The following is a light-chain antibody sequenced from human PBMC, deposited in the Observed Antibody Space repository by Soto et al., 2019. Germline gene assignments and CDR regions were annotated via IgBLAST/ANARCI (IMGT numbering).Light chain of an antibody. CDR2: EVS. V-gene: IGLV2-14*01. CDR3: SSYTSSSIDYV. CDR1: SSDVGGYNY. Sequence: QSALTQPASVSGSPGQSITISCTGTSSDVGGYNYVSWYQQHPGKAPKLMIYEVSNRPSRVSNRFSGSKSGNTASLTISGLQAEYEADYYCSSYTSSSIDYVFGTGTKVTVL. J-gene: IGLJ1*01.